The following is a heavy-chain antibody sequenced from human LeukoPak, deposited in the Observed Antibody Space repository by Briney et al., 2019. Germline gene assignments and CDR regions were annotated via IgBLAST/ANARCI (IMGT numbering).Heavy chain of an antibody. CDR3: ARDRPYYYDSSGYFDY. V-gene: IGHV3-30-3*01. CDR1: GFTFSSYA. CDR2: ISYDGSNK. Sequence: PGGSLRLYCAASGFTFSSYAMHWVRQAPGKGLEWVAVISYDGSNKYYADSVKGRFTISRDNSKNTLYLQMNSLRAEDTAVYYCARDRPYYYDSSGYFDYWGQGTLVTVSS. J-gene: IGHJ4*02. D-gene: IGHD3-22*01.